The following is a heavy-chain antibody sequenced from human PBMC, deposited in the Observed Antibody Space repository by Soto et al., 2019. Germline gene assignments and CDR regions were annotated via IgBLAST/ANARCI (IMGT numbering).Heavy chain of an antibody. J-gene: IGHJ5*02. CDR3: ARGTIAAAGNWFDP. Sequence: SGGSLRLSCAGSGFTFSNFWMHWVRQAPGKGLEWVSSISSSSSYIYYADSVKGLFTISRDNAKNSLYLQMNSLRAEDTAVYYCARGTIAAAGNWFDPWGQGTLVTVS. CDR1: GFTFSNFW. D-gene: IGHD6-13*01. V-gene: IGHV3-21*01. CDR2: ISSSSSYI.